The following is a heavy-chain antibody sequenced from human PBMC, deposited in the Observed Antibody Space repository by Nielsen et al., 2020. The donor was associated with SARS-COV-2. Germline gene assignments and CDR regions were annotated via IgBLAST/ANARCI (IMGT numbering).Heavy chain of an antibody. CDR3: ATETYYYDSSGYYFRWFDP. V-gene: IGHV4-4*02. CDR2: IYHSGST. CDR1: GGSISSSNW. D-gene: IGHD3-22*01. Sequence: GSLRLSCAVSGGSISSSNWWSWVRQPPGKGLEWIGEIYHSGSTNYNPSLKSRVTISVDTSKNQFSLKLSSVTAADTAVYYCATETYYYDSSGYYFRWFDPWGQGTLVTVSS. J-gene: IGHJ5*02.